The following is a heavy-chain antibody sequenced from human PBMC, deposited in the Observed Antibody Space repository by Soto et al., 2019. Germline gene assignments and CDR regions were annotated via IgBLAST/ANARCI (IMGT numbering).Heavy chain of an antibody. CDR1: GGSISSGGYY. D-gene: IGHD5-12*01. Sequence: QVQLQESGPGLVKPSQTLSLTCTVSGGSISSGGYYWSWIRQHPGKGLEWIGYIYYSGSTYYNPSPKSRVTISVDTSKNQFSLKLSSVTAADTTVYYCARALDIVATSPYYFDYWGQGTLVTVSS. J-gene: IGHJ4*02. V-gene: IGHV4-31*03. CDR2: IYYSGST. CDR3: ARALDIVATSPYYFDY.